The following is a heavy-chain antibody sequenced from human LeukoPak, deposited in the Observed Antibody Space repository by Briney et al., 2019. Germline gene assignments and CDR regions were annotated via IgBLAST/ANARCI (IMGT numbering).Heavy chain of an antibody. J-gene: IGHJ4*02. CDR2: ISGSGGST. V-gene: IGHV3-23*01. Sequence: GGSLRLSCAASDFTFRTYAMTWVRQAPGKGLEWVSAISGSGGSTYYADSVKGRFTISRDNSKNTLYLQMNSLRAEDTAVYYCAKDLTYGSSGQSDYWGQGTLVTVSS. D-gene: IGHD6-19*01. CDR3: AKDLTYGSSGQSDY. CDR1: DFTFRTYA.